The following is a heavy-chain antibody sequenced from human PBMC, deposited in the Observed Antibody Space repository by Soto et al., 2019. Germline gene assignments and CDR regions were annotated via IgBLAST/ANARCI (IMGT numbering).Heavy chain of an antibody. CDR1: GFTFDDYA. V-gene: IGHV3-9*01. Sequence: GGSLRLSCAASGFTFDDYAMHWVRQAPGKGLEWVSGISWNSGSIGYADSVKGRFTISRDNAKNSLYLQMNSLRAEDTALYYCAKAEGSEDGAFDIWGQGTMVTVSS. CDR3: AKAEGSEDGAFDI. CDR2: ISWNSGSI. J-gene: IGHJ3*02.